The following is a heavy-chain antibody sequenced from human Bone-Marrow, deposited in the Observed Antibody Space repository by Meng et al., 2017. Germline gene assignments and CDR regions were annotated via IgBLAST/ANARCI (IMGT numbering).Heavy chain of an antibody. CDR3: AKDPGSAGAGTDY. CDR2: ISYDGSNK. CDR1: GFTFSSYA. D-gene: IGHD6-19*01. J-gene: IGHJ4*02. Sequence: GGSLRLSCAASGFTFSSYAMHWVRQAPGKGIEWVAVISYDGSNKYYADSVKGRFTISRDNSKNTLYLQMNSLRAEDTAVYYCAKDPGSAGAGTDYWGQGTLVTVSS. V-gene: IGHV3-30*07.